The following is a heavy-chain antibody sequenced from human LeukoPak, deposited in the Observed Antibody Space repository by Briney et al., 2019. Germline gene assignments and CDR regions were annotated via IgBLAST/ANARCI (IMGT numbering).Heavy chain of an antibody. CDR1: GYIFTSYF. J-gene: IGHJ6*03. V-gene: IGHV1-46*01. CDR2: INPSGGST. D-gene: IGHD3-10*01. Sequence: ASVKVSCKASGYIFTSYFMHWVRQAPGQGPEWMGLINPSGGSTRYAQKLQGRVTMTTDTSTSTAYMELRSLRSDDTAVYYCARDRGRISTMVRAMDVWGKGTTVTISS. CDR3: ARDRGRISTMVRAMDV.